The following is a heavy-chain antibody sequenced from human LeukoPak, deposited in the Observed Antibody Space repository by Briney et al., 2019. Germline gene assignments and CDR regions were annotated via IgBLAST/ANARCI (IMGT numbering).Heavy chain of an antibody. CDR3: ARVPTVDTAMGHAFDI. D-gene: IGHD5-18*01. CDR2: IYYSGST. Sequence: PSETLSLTCTVSGGSISSSSYYWGWIRQPPGEGLEWIGSIYYSGSTYYNPSLKSRVTISVDTSKNQFSLKLSSVTAADTAVYYCARVPTVDTAMGHAFDIWGQGTMVTVSS. V-gene: IGHV4-39*07. CDR1: GGSISSSSYY. J-gene: IGHJ3*02.